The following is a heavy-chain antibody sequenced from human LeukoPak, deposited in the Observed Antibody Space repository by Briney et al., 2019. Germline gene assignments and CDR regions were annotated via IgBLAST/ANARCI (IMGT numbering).Heavy chain of an antibody. CDR1: GGSISSYY. CDR2: MYTSGST. Sequence: SETLSLTCTVSGGSISSYYWSWIRQPAGKGLEWIGRMYTSGSTNYNPSLKSRVTISVDTSKNQFSLKLSSVTAADTAVYYCARAGLVWGVINAFDIWGQGTMVTVSS. J-gene: IGHJ3*02. D-gene: IGHD3-10*01. CDR3: ARAGLVWGVINAFDI. V-gene: IGHV4-4*07.